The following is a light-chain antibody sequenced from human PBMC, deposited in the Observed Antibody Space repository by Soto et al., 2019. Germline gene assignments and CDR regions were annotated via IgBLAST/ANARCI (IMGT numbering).Light chain of an antibody. Sequence: EIVLTQSPATLSLSPGERATFSCRASQSVSSDLVWYQQKPGQAPRLLIYDASNRATGIPARFSGSGSGTEFTLTISSLQPEDFAVYYCQQYKNWPRTFGHGTKVDIK. CDR1: QSVSSD. CDR2: DAS. J-gene: IGKJ1*01. CDR3: QQYKNWPRT. V-gene: IGKV3-11*01.